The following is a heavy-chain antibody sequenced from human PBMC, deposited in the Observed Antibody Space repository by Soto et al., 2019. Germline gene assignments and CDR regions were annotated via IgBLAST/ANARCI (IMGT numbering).Heavy chain of an antibody. CDR3: ARTSAAGKYYYGMDV. CDR1: GYSFTSYW. Sequence: EVQLVQSGAEVKKPGESLKISCKGSGYSFTSYWIGWVRQMSGEGLGWMGIIYPGDSYNRYSRSFQGQVTISADKSISTANLQWSSLKASDTAMYYCARTSAAGKYYYGMDVWGQGTTVTVSS. V-gene: IGHV5-51*01. J-gene: IGHJ6*02. D-gene: IGHD6-13*01. CDR2: IYPGDSYN.